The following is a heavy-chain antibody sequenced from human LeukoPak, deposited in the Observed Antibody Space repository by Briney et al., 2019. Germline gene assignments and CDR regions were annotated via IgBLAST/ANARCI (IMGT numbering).Heavy chain of an antibody. V-gene: IGHV3-21*01. CDR3: AKSLITAGGALSD. J-gene: IGHJ4*02. CDR1: GFTFSSYS. CDR2: ISSSYI. Sequence: GGSLRLSCAASGFTFSSYSMNWVRQAPGKGLEWVSSISSSYIYYADSVKGRFTISRDSSKNTLYLQMNSLRAEDTAVYYCAKSLITAGGALSDWGQGTLVTVSS. D-gene: IGHD3-16*01.